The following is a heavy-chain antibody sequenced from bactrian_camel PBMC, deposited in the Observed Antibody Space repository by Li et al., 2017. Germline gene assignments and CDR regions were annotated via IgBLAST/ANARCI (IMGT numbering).Heavy chain of an antibody. CDR3: GAGVPGHWFGS. V-gene: IGHV3S9*01. CDR2: IESDGST. CDR1: GDTISRYC. J-gene: IGHJ6*01. Sequence: QLVESGGGSVQVGGSLLLSCVASGDTISRYCMGWFRQVPDKAREGVAGIESDGSTSYADSVKGRFTISTDNAKNTLYLQLNSLKIEDTAMYYCGAGVPGHWFGSWGQGTQVTVS. D-gene: IGHD5*01.